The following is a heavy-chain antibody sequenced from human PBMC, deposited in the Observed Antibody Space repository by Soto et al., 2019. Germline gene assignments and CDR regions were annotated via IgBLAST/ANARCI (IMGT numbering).Heavy chain of an antibody. CDR1: GYTFTSYA. J-gene: IGHJ4*02. CDR3: ARSIVVVTALDY. D-gene: IGHD2-21*02. Sequence: QVQLVQSGAEEKKPGASVKVSCKASGYTFTSYAMHWVRQAPGQRLEWMGWINAGNGNTKYSQKFQGRVTITRDTSATPAYMELSGLGSEDTAVYYCARSIVVVTALDYWGQGTLVTVSS. V-gene: IGHV1-3*05. CDR2: INAGNGNT.